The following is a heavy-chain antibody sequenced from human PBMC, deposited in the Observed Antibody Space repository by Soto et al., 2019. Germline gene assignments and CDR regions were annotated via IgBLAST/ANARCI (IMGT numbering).Heavy chain of an antibody. J-gene: IGHJ6*02. D-gene: IGHD2-2*01. V-gene: IGHV1-18*04. CDR3: ARDWAGIVVVPAALTGDYYYGMDV. CDR1: GYTFTSYG. Sequence: GASVKVSCKASGYTFTSYGISWVRQAPGQGLEWMGWISAYNGNTNYAQKLQGRVTMTTDTSTSTAYMELRSLRSDDTAVYYCARDWAGIVVVPAALTGDYYYGMDVWGQGTTVTVSS. CDR2: ISAYNGNT.